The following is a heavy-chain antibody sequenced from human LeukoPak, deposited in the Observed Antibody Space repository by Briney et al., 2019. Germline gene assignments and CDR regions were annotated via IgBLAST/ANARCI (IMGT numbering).Heavy chain of an antibody. J-gene: IGHJ4*02. Sequence: ASVKVSCKASGYTFTGYYMHWVRQAPGQGLEWMGWINPNSGGTNYAQKFQGRVTMTTDTSTSTAYMELRSLRSDDTAVYYCARGDSSSLFDYWGQGTLVTVSS. D-gene: IGHD6-13*01. CDR2: INPNSGGT. CDR3: ARGDSSSLFDY. V-gene: IGHV1-2*02. CDR1: GYTFTGYY.